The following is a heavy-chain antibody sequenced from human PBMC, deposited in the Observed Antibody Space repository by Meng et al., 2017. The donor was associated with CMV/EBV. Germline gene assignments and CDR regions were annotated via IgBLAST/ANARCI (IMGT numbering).Heavy chain of an antibody. Sequence: GESLKISCAASGFTFSTYAMHWVRQAPGKGLEWVAVISYDGSDKYYADSVKGRFAISRDNSKNTLYLQVNSLRAEDTALYYCARDGDNAEMATISLDYWGQGTLVTVSS. CDR3: ARDGDNAEMATISLDY. CDR2: ISYDGSDK. V-gene: IGHV3-30*09. CDR1: GFTFSTYA. J-gene: IGHJ4*02. D-gene: IGHD5-24*01.